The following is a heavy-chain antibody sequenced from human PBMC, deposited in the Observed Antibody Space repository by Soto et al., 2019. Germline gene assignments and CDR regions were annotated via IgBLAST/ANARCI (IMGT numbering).Heavy chain of an antibody. V-gene: IGHV3-30-3*01. D-gene: IGHD4-17*01. CDR1: EFTFSSYA. CDR2: ISDDGNKK. CDR3: ARDSSKTTRGAFDI. J-gene: IGHJ3*02. Sequence: QVQLVESGGGVVQPGRSLRLSCAASEFTFSSYAMHWVRQAPGKGLEWVSVISDDGNKKYYADSVKGRFTISRDRSKNTLYLQMNSLRAEDTAVYYCARDSSKTTRGAFDIWGQGTMVTVS.